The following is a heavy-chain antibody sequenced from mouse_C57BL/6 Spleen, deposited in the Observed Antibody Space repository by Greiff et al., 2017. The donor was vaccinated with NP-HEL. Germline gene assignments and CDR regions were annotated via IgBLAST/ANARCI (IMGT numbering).Heavy chain of an antibody. D-gene: IGHD2-3*01. V-gene: IGHV1-76*01. J-gene: IGHJ1*03. Sequence: VQLQQSGAELVRPGASVKLSCKASGYTFTDYYINWVKQRPGQGLEWIARIYPGSGNTYYNEKFKGKATLTAEKSSSTAYMQLSSLTSEDSAVYFCARTDGYYPSYWYFDVWGTGTTVTVSS. CDR2: IYPGSGNT. CDR3: ARTDGYYPSYWYFDV. CDR1: GYTFTDYY.